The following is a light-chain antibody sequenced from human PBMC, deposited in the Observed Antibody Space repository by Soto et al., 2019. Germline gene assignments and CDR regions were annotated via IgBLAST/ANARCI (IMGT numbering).Light chain of an antibody. CDR2: EGS. Sequence: QSVLTQPASVSGSPGQSITISCTGTSSDVGSYNLVSWYQQHPGKAPKRMIYEGSKRPSGVSNRFSGSKSGNTASLTISGLQAEDEADYYCCSYAGSSTFAAYVFGTGTKLTVL. J-gene: IGLJ1*01. CDR3: CSYAGSSTFAAYV. V-gene: IGLV2-23*03. CDR1: SSDVGSYNL.